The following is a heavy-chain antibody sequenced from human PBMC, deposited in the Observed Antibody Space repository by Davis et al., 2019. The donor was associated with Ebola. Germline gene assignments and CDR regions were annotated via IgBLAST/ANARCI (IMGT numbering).Heavy chain of an antibody. J-gene: IGHJ6*03. CDR1: GGSFSGYY. CDR3: ARGNIAASRLGYMDV. Sequence: PSETLSLTCAVYGGSFSGYYWSWIRQPPGKGLEWIGEINHSGSTNYNPSLKSRVTISVDTSKNQFSLKLSSVTAADTAVYYCARGNIAASRLGYMDVWGKGTTVTVSS. D-gene: IGHD6-13*01. V-gene: IGHV4-34*01. CDR2: INHSGST.